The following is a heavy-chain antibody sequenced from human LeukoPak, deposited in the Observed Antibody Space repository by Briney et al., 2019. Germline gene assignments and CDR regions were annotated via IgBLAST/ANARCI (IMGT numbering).Heavy chain of an antibody. V-gene: IGHV4-34*01. J-gene: IGHJ4*02. CDR3: ARGGYYGSGSYYNRTVDY. CDR1: VGSFSGYY. D-gene: IGHD3-10*01. Sequence: SETLSLTCAVYVGSFSGYYWSWIRQPPGKGLEWIGEINHSGSTNYNPSLKSRVTISVDTSKNQFSLKLSLVTAADTAVYYCARGGYYGSGSYYNRTVDYWGQGTRVTVSS. CDR2: INHSGST.